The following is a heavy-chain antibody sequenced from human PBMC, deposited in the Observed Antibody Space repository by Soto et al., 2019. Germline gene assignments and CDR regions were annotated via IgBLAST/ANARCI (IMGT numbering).Heavy chain of an antibody. V-gene: IGHV4-59*01. D-gene: IGHD4-17*01. J-gene: IGHJ2*01. CDR3: ARGTTVTTRHWYFDL. Sequence: QVQLQESGPGLVKPSETLSLTCTVSGGSISSYYWSWIRQPPGKGLEWIGYIYYSGSTNYNPSLKSRVTISVDTSKNQFSLKLSSVTAADTAVYYCARGTTVTTRHWYFDLWGRGTLVTVSS. CDR1: GGSISSYY. CDR2: IYYSGST.